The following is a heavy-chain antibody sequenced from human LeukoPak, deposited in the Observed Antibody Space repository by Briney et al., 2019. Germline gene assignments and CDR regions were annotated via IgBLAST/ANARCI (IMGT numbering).Heavy chain of an antibody. CDR3: ASLWGASGNYYFSG. Sequence: SQTLSLTCTVSGVSITSGNYYWNWIRQPAGKGLEWIGHFYPTGTNYNPSLKSRVTISADTSKNQVSLQVTSVTAADTAVYYCASLWGASGNYYFSGWGQGALVTVSS. V-gene: IGHV4-61*09. CDR2: FYPTGT. D-gene: IGHD3-22*01. J-gene: IGHJ4*02. CDR1: GVSITSGNYY.